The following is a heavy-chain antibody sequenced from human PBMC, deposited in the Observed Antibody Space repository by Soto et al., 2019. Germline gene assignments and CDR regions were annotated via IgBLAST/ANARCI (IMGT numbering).Heavy chain of an antibody. D-gene: IGHD2-15*01. J-gene: IGHJ4*02. CDR3: AKEPTAVDPRDLFGGNPPADY. V-gene: IGHV3-23*01. CDR1: GFTFSSYA. CDR2: ISGSGGNT. Sequence: EVQLLESGGDLLQPGGSLRLSCAASGFTFSSYAMNWVRQTPGKGLQWVSAISGSGGNTYYADSVKGRFTISRDNSMNTLYLQMNGLTVEDTAMYYCAKEPTAVDPRDLFGGNPPADYWGEGTLVTVSS.